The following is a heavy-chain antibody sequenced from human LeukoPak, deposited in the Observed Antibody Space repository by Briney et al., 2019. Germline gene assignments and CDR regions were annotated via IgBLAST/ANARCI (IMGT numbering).Heavy chain of an antibody. CDR1: GFTFSSYA. Sequence: GRSLRLSCAASGFTFSSYAMHWVRQAPGKGLEWVAVISYDGSNKYYADSVKGRFTISRDNSKNTLYLQMNSLRAEDTAVYYCARAGLTVKGAFDIWGQGTMVTVSS. CDR2: ISYDGSNK. V-gene: IGHV3-30*04. D-gene: IGHD4-17*01. CDR3: ARAGLTVKGAFDI. J-gene: IGHJ3*02.